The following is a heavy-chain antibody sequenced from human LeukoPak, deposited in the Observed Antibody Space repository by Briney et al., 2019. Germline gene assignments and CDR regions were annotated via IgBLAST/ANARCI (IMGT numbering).Heavy chain of an antibody. D-gene: IGHD2-8*01. J-gene: IGHJ6*03. Sequence: GGSLRLSCAASGFTFSSYGMHWVRQAPGKGLEWVAVISYDGSSKDYADSVKGRFTISRDNSKNTLYLQMNTLRVEDTGVYYCAKAADLYYYFFFCYMDVWGKGTTVTVSS. V-gene: IGHV3-30*18. CDR3: AKAADLYYYFFFCYMDV. CDR1: GFTFSSYG. CDR2: ISYDGSSK.